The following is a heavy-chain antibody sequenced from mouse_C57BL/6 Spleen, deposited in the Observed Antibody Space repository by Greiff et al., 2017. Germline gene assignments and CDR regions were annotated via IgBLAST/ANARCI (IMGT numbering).Heavy chain of an antibody. D-gene: IGHD2-5*01. V-gene: IGHV1-15*01. Sequence: QVQLQQSGAELVRPGASVTLSCKASGYTFTDYEMHWVKQTPVHGLEWIGAIDPETGGTAYNQKFKGKAILTADKSSSTAYMELRSLTSEDSAVYYCTRYYSKYYAMDYWGQGTSVTVSS. J-gene: IGHJ4*01. CDR2: IDPETGGT. CDR3: TRYYSKYYAMDY. CDR1: GYTFTDYE.